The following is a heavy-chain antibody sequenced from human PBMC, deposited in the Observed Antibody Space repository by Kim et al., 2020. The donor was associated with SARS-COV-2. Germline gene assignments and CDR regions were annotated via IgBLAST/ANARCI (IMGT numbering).Heavy chain of an antibody. D-gene: IGHD3-3*01. Sequence: RFTISRDNAKNSLYLQMNSLRAEDTAVYYCARDSTHHDFWSGYYRDWFDPWGQGTLVTVSS. CDR3: ARDSTHHDFWSGYYRDWFDP. V-gene: IGHV3-11*06. J-gene: IGHJ5*02.